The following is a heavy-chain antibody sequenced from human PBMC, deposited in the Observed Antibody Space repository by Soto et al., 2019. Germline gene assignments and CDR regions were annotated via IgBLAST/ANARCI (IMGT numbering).Heavy chain of an antibody. J-gene: IGHJ2*01. CDR3: ARDPKLNWNYDSRLDTIGGTGYFDL. V-gene: IGHV3-33*01. D-gene: IGHD1-7*01. CDR1: GFTFSTYG. Sequence: PGGSLRLSCAASGFTFSTYGMHWVRQAPGRGLEWVAVIWYDGSHKFYAGSVKGRFTISRDNSKSTLYLQMNTLRAEDTAVYYCARDPKLNWNYDSRLDTIGGTGYFDLWGRGTLVTVSS. CDR2: IWYDGSHK.